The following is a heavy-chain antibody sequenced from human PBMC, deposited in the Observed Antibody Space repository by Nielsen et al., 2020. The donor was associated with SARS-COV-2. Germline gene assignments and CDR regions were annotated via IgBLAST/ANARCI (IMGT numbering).Heavy chain of an antibody. CDR1: GFTFSDYY. V-gene: IGHV3-11*03. D-gene: IGHD3-9*01. CDR3: ARQDILTGYFNYYYYGMDV. J-gene: IGHJ6*02. Sequence: GGSLRLSCAASGFTFSDYYMSWIRQAPGKGLEWVSYISSSSYTNYADSVKGRFTISRDNAKNSLYLQMNSLRAEDTAVYYCARQDILTGYFNYYYYGMDVWGQGTTVTVSS. CDR2: ISSSSYT.